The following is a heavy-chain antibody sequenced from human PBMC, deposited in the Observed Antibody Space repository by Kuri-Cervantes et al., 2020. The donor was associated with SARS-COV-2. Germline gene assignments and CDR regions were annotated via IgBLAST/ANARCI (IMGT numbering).Heavy chain of an antibody. CDR1: GFTFSTYG. CDR3: AKSGIERGNSPDAYGI. Sequence: GGSPRLSCAASGFTFSTYGMNRVRQSPGQGLEWVAFIRYDGNNKYYADTVMGRFTVSRDNSKNTLFVQMNSLRTDDTAVYDCAKSGIERGNSPDAYGIWGQGTMVTVSS. D-gene: IGHD2-21*01. J-gene: IGHJ3*02. V-gene: IGHV3-30*02. CDR2: IRYDGNNK.